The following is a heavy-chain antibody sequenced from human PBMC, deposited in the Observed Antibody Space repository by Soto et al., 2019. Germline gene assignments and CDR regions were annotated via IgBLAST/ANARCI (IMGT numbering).Heavy chain of an antibody. CDR1: GFTFSSYG. CDR3: AKRPVVAAPFDY. D-gene: IGHD2-15*01. V-gene: IGHV3-30*18. CDR2: ISYDGSNK. Sequence: QVQLMESGGGVVQPGRSLRLSCAASGFTFSSYGMHWVRQAPGKGLEWVAVISYDGSNKYYADSVKGRFTISRDNSKNTLYLQMNSLRAEDTAVYYCAKRPVVAAPFDYWGQGTLVTVSS. J-gene: IGHJ4*02.